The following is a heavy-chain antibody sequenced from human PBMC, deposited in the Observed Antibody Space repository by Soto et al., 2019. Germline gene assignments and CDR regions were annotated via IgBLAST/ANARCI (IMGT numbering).Heavy chain of an antibody. CDR2: ISGSGGST. CDR1: GFTFSSYA. Sequence: GGSLRLSCAASGFTFSSYAMSWVRQAPGEGLEWVSAISGSGGSTYYADSVKGRFTISRDNSKNTLYLQMNSLRAEDTAIYYCAKESNKYYDSSGYFSWGQGTLVTVSS. V-gene: IGHV3-23*01. D-gene: IGHD3-22*01. CDR3: AKESNKYYDSSGYFS. J-gene: IGHJ4*02.